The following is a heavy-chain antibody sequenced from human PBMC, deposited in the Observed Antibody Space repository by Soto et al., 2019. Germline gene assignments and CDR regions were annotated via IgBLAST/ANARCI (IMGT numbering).Heavy chain of an antibody. CDR1: GFTFTSSG. D-gene: IGHD3-10*01. CDR2: IVVASGNT. V-gene: IGHV1-58*01. CDR3: AASKGDAADGFDI. Sequence: QMQLVQSGPEVKKPGTSVKVSCKTSGFTFTSSGVQWVRQARGQRLEWIGWIVVASGNTNYAQKFHERVTITRDMSTSTAYMELSSLRSEDTAVYYCAASKGDAADGFDIWGQGTMVTVSS. J-gene: IGHJ3*02.